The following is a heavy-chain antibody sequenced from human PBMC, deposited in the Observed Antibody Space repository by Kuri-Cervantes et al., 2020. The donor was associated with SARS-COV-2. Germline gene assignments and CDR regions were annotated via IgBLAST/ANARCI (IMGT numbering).Heavy chain of an antibody. J-gene: IGHJ4*02. CDR1: GYTLTELS. Sequence: ASVKVSCKVSGYTLTELSMHWVRQAPGKGLEWMGGFDPEDGETIYAQKFRGRVTMTRDTSTSTVYMELSSLRSEDTAVYYCARGGSSWYLDYWGQGTLVTVSS. CDR2: FDPEDGET. V-gene: IGHV1-24*01. D-gene: IGHD6-13*01. CDR3: ARGGSSWYLDY.